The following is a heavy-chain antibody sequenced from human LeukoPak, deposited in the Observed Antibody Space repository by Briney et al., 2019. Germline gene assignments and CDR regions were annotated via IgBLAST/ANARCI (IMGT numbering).Heavy chain of an antibody. CDR3: AKLSSRTAAAGTPVDY. D-gene: IGHD6-13*01. CDR2: ISGSGGGT. CDR1: GFTFSSYA. V-gene: IGHV3-23*01. J-gene: IGHJ4*02. Sequence: GGSLSLSCVASGFTFSSYAMCWVRQAAGKGREWVSAISGSGGGTYNADSLKGRLTISRDNSKNTLYLQMNSLRADDTAVYYCAKLSSRTAAAGTPVDYWGQGTLVTVSS.